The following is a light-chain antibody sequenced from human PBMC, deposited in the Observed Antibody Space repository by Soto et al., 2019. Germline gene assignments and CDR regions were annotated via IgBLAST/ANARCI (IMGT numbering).Light chain of an antibody. CDR3: QEYKSAPWT. Sequence: DIQMTQSPSSLSASVGDRVTITCRASQGISNYLAWYQLKLGKVPKLLISAASTLHSGVPSRFSGSGSGTDFPLTLSSLQPEDVATYYCQEYKSAPWTFGQGTKVEI. J-gene: IGKJ1*01. CDR1: QGISNY. V-gene: IGKV1-27*01. CDR2: AAS.